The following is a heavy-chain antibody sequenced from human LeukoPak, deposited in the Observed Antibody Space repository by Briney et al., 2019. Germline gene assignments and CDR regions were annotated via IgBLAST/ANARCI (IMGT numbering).Heavy chain of an antibody. CDR2: IRSKANNYAT. Sequence: PGGSLRLSCAASGFIFCGSAIHWVRQASGKGLELVGRIRSKANNYATTYAASVKGRFTISRDDSKNTAYLQVNSLKTEDTAVYYCTRQIGDGYNLIDYWGQGTLVTVSS. CDR3: TRQIGDGYNLIDY. V-gene: IGHV3-73*01. J-gene: IGHJ4*02. D-gene: IGHD5-24*01. CDR1: GFIFCGSA.